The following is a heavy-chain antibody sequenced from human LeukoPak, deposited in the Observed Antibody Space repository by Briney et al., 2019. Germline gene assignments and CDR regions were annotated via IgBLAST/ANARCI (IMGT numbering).Heavy chain of an antibody. CDR2: IYSGGST. CDR1: GFTVSSNY. D-gene: IGHD4-17*01. J-gene: IGHJ6*02. V-gene: IGHV3-66*01. CDR3: ARDLNGEYGMDV. Sequence: GGSLRLSCAASGFTVSSNYMSWVRQAPGKGLEWVSVIYSGGSTYYADSVKGRFTISRDNSKNTLYLQMNSLRAEDTAVYYCARDLNGEYGMDVWGQGTTVTVSS.